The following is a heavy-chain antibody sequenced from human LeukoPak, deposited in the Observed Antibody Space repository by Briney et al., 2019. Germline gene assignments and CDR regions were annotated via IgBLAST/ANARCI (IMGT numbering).Heavy chain of an antibody. Sequence: LSQTLSLTCAVSGGSISSGGYSWSWIRQPPGKGLEWIGYIYHSGSTYYNPSLKSRVTISVDRSKNQFSLKLSSVTAADTAVYYCARGDYGDYVYFQHWGQGTLVTVSS. D-gene: IGHD4-17*01. J-gene: IGHJ1*01. CDR2: IYHSGST. V-gene: IGHV4-30-2*01. CDR3: ARGDYGDYVYFQH. CDR1: GGSISSGGYS.